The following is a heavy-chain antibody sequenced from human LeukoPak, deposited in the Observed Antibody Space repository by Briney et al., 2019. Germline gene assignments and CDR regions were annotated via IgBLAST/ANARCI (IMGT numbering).Heavy chain of an antibody. J-gene: IGHJ5*02. V-gene: IGHV1-18*04. Sequence: GASVKVSCMASGYTFTSYGISWVRQAPGQGPEWMGWISAYNGNTNYAQKLQGRVTMTTDTSTSTAYMELRSLRSDDTAVYYCARDASPWLVSFIWFDPWGQGTLVTVSS. D-gene: IGHD6-19*01. CDR3: ARDASPWLVSFIWFDP. CDR2: ISAYNGNT. CDR1: GYTFTSYG.